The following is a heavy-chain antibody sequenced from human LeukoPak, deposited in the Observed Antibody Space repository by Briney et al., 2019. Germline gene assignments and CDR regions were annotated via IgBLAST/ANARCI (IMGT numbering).Heavy chain of an antibody. J-gene: IGHJ3*02. D-gene: IGHD3-22*01. CDR2: INPNSGGT. CDR3: ALQSQDYENAFDI. CDR1: GYTFTGYF. V-gene: IGHV1-2*02. Sequence: ASEKVSCKASGYTFTGYFMHWVRQAPGQGLEWMGWINPNSGGTNYAQKFQGRVTMTRDTSISTAYMELSSLRSEDTAVYYCALQSQDYENAFDIWGQGTMVTVSP.